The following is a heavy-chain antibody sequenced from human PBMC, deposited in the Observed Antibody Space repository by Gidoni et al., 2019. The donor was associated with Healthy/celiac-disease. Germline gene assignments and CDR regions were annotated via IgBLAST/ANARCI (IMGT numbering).Heavy chain of an antibody. CDR2: ISCSGGST. Sequence: EVQLLESGGGLVQPGGYLSLSCAASGFHFSSFAMRWVRQAPGVGLEWVSAISCSGGSTYYADSVKGRFTISRDNSKNTLYLQMNSLRAEDTAVYYCAKEQVAGAFDIWGQGTMVTVSS. D-gene: IGHD6-19*01. V-gene: IGHV3-23*01. CDR3: AKEQVAGAFDI. CDR1: GFHFSSFA. J-gene: IGHJ3*02.